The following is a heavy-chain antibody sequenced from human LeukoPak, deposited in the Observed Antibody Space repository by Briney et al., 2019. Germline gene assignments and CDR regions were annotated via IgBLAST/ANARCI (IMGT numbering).Heavy chain of an antibody. CDR2: ISGDGGRT. V-gene: IGHV3-43*02. Sequence: PGASLRLSCAASGFTFVDYAMHWVRQPPGEGLEWVSLISGDGGRTYYADSVKGRFTISRAKSKNSLSLQLNSLRTQDTALYYCVKGQVKGYYDGMDVWSQGTTVTVS. J-gene: IGHJ6*02. CDR1: GFTFVDYA. D-gene: IGHD3/OR15-3a*01. CDR3: VKGQVKGYYDGMDV.